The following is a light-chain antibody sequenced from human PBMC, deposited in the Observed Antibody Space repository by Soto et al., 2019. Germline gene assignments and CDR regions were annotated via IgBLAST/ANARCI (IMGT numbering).Light chain of an antibody. CDR1: SSNIGAGYD. Sequence: QSVLTQPPSVSGAPGQRVTISCTGSSSNIGAGYDVHWYQQRPGTAPKLLIYGNSNRPSGVPDRFSGSKSGTSASLAITGLQAEDEADYYCQSYDSSLSGWVFGGETKLTVL. J-gene: IGLJ3*02. V-gene: IGLV1-40*01. CDR3: QSYDSSLSGWV. CDR2: GNS.